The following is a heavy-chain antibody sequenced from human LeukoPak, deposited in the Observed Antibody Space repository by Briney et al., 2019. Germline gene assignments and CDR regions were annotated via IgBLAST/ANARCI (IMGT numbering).Heavy chain of an antibody. CDR1: GGSFSGYY. CDR2: INHSGST. J-gene: IGHJ4*02. D-gene: IGHD3-10*01. Sequence: PSETLSLTCAVYGGSFSGYYWSWIRQPPGKGLEWTGEINHSGSTNYNPSLKSRVTISVDTSKNQFSLKLSSVTAADTAVYYCARVRVTPWVRRGSAFDYWGQGTLVTVSS. V-gene: IGHV4-34*01. CDR3: ARVRVTPWVRRGSAFDY.